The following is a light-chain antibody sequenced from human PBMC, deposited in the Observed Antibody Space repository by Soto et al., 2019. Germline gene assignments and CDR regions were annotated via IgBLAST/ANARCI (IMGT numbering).Light chain of an antibody. CDR1: QSVSSH. CDR3: QQYNRWPLT. J-gene: IGKJ1*01. V-gene: IGKV3-15*01. CDR2: GAS. Sequence: EIVMTQSPATLSVSPGERATLSCRASQSVSSHVAWYQQRPGQAPRLVLYGASTRVTGVPARFSGSGSGTEFTLTISSLQSEDFAIYYCQQYNRWPLTFGQGTKVEIK.